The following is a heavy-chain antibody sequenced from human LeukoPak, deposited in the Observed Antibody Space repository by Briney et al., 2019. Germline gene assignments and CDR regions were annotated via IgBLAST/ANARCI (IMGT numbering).Heavy chain of an antibody. CDR1: GDSVSSNTAA. J-gene: IGHJ4*02. CDR3: ARTEADGRYLDF. V-gene: IGHV6-1*01. D-gene: IGHD6-13*01. CDR2: TYYRSNWSR. Sequence: SQTLSPTCAISGDSVSSNTAAWNWVRQSPSRGLEWLGRTYYRSNWSRDYAISVKSRIIINPDTSKNQFSLQLSSMTPDDTAVYYCARTEADGRYLDFWGQGALVTVSS.